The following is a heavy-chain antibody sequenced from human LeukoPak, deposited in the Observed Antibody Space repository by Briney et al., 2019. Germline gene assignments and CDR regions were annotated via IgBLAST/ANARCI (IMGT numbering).Heavy chain of an antibody. D-gene: IGHD1-26*01. CDR1: GFTFSSYA. J-gene: IGHJ4*02. V-gene: IGHV3-30-3*01. CDR3: ARDEGLYSGSYFIDY. Sequence: QSGGSLRLSCAASGFTFSSYAMQWVGQAPGKGLEGGAVISYEGSNKYYADSVKGRFTISRDNSKNPLYLQMNSLRAEDTAVYYCARDEGLYSGSYFIDYWGQGTLVTVSS. CDR2: ISYEGSNK.